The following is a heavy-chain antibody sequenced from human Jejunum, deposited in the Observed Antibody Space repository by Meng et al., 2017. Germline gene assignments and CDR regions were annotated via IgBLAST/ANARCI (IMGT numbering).Heavy chain of an antibody. CDR3: AKLIPN. CDR2: ISAGDGTA. Sequence: EVQLLESGGGLVQPGGSLRLSCAASGFTFSSHSMSWVRQAPGKGLEWVSSISAGDGTACYADSVKGRFTISRDNSKNTLYLQMNSLRAEDTAVYYCAKLIPNWGQGAVVTVSS. J-gene: IGHJ4*03. D-gene: IGHD2-2*01. V-gene: IGHV3-23*01. CDR1: GFTFSSHS.